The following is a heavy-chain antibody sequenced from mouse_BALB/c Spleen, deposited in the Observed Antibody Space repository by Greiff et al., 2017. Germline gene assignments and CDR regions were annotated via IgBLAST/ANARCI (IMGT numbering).Heavy chain of an antibody. CDR3: TRDRGGGYDVGFAY. CDR2: ISSGGSYT. CDR1: GFTFSSYT. Sequence: EVKLMESGGGLVKPGGSLKLSCAASGFTFSSYTMSWVRQTPEKRLEWVATISSGGSYTYYPDSVKGRFTISRDNAKNTLYLQMSSLKSEDTAMYYCTRDRGGGYDVGFAYWGQGTLVTVSA. D-gene: IGHD2-2*01. J-gene: IGHJ3*01. V-gene: IGHV5-6-4*01.